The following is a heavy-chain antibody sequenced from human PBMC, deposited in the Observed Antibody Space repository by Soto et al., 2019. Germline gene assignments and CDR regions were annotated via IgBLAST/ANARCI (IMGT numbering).Heavy chain of an antibody. V-gene: IGHV4-4*02. J-gene: IGHJ4*02. Sequence: QVQLQESGPRLVKPSGTLSLTCALSGASIITDNWWSWVRQPPGKEMKGIGEIYHSGNTNFNPSVKSLVTISVDTSKYLFSLTVSSVTAADTAIYYCARARASSKFRGVVINWGQGTLVTVSS. CDR1: GASIITDNW. D-gene: IGHD3-10*01. CDR2: IYHSGNT. CDR3: ARARASSKFRGVVIN.